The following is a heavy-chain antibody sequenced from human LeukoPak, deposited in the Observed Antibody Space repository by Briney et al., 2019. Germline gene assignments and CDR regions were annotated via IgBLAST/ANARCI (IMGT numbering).Heavy chain of an antibody. CDR3: ATSTFYCSSTSCYVKAFDY. J-gene: IGHJ4*02. CDR2: FDPEDGET. V-gene: IGHV1-24*01. Sequence: ASVKVSCKVSGYTLTELSMHWVRQAPGKGLERMGGFDPEDGETIYAQKFQGRVTMTEETSTDTAYMELSSLRSEDTAVYYCATSTFYCSSTSCYVKAFDYWGQGTLVTVSS. D-gene: IGHD2-2*01. CDR1: GYTLTELS.